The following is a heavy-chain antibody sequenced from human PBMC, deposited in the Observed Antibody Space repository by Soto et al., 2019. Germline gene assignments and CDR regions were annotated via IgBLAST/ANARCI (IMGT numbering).Heavy chain of an antibody. CDR3: ARDPPTGSTLDWFDS. CDR2: ISSSGSFM. CDR1: GFSFSSVS. Sequence: EVQLVESGGGLVKPGGSLRLSCAASGFSFSSVSMGWVRQAPGKGLEWVSSISSSGSFMNYADSVKGRFTISRDNAKNSLYLQMTSLKDEDTAVYYCARDPPTGSTLDWFDSWGQGTLVTVSS. J-gene: IGHJ5*01. D-gene: IGHD1-7*01. V-gene: IGHV3-21*01.